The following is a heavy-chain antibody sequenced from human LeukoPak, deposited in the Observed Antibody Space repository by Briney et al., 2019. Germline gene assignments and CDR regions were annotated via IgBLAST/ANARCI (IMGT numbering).Heavy chain of an antibody. J-gene: IGHJ5*02. D-gene: IGHD5-12*01. Sequence: GGSLRLSCAAPGFTFSSYGMHWVRQAPGKGLEWVAFTWYDGSKKFYEDSVKGRSTISRDNSKNTLYLQMNSLRAEDTAVYYCARDVATNSNWFDPWGQGTLVTVSS. CDR2: TWYDGSKK. CDR1: GFTFSSYG. V-gene: IGHV3-33*01. CDR3: ARDVATNSNWFDP.